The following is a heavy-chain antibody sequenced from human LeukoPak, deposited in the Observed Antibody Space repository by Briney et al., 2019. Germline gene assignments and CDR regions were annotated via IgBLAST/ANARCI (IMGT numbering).Heavy chain of an antibody. Sequence: SQTLSLTCTVSGGSVSSGTYYWSWIRQPPGKGLEWIGYIYYSGSTNYNPSLKSRVTISVDTSKNQFSLKLSSVTAADTAVYYCARDYSLYYMDVWGKGTTVTVSS. CDR1: GGSVSSGTYY. D-gene: IGHD6-13*01. CDR2: IYYSGST. J-gene: IGHJ6*03. CDR3: ARDYSLYYMDV. V-gene: IGHV4-61*01.